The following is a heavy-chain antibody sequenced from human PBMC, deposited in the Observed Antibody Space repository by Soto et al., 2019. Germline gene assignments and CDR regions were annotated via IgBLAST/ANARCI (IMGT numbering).Heavy chain of an antibody. Sequence: GGSLRLSCAASRFTFSSYGMHWVRQAPGKGLEWVALISYDGNNKYYADSVKGRFTISRDNSKNTLYLQMNSLRGEDTAVYYCAKDGGYSSAWYPDYWGQGTLVTVSS. J-gene: IGHJ4*02. V-gene: IGHV3-30*18. D-gene: IGHD6-19*01. CDR3: AKDGGYSSAWYPDY. CDR2: ISYDGNNK. CDR1: RFTFSSYG.